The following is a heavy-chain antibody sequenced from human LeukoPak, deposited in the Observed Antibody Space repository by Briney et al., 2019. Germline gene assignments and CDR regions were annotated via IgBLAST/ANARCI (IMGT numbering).Heavy chain of an antibody. CDR2: ISGSGGST. J-gene: IGHJ4*02. Sequence: GGSLRLFCAASGFTFSSYAMSWIRQAPGKGLEWVSTISGSGGSTYYADSVKGRFAISRDNSKNTLYLQMNSLRAEDTAVYYCAKGAHVVVPAAILFDNWGQGTLVAVSS. V-gene: IGHV3-23*01. D-gene: IGHD2-2*01. CDR3: AKGAHVVVPAAILFDN. CDR1: GFTFSSYA.